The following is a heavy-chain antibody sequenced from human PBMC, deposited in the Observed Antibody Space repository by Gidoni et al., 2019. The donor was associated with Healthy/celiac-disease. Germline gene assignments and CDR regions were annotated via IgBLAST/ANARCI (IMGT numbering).Heavy chain of an antibody. D-gene: IGHD2-2*01. J-gene: IGHJ4*02. Sequence: QVQLQESGPGLVKPSQTLSLTCTVSGGSISSGDYYWSWIRQPPGKGLEWSGYIYYSGRTYYNPSLKSRVTISVDTSKNQFSLKLSSVTAADTAVYYCARDSRSTSSRGWYLGIDYWGQGTLVTVSS. V-gene: IGHV4-30-4*01. CDR2: IYYSGRT. CDR1: GGSISSGDYY. CDR3: ARDSRSTSSRGWYLGIDY.